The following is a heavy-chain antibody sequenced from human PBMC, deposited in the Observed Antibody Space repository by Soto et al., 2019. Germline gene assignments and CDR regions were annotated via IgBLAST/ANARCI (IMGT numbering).Heavy chain of an antibody. Sequence: KVSCKASGGTFSSYAISWVRQAPGQGLEWMGGIIPIFGTANYAQKFQGRVTITADESTSTAYMELSSLRSEDTAVYYCARVIKWELPWRFDMDVWGQGTTVTVSS. CDR3: ARVIKWELPWRFDMDV. CDR2: IIPIFGTA. V-gene: IGHV1-69*01. J-gene: IGHJ6*02. CDR1: GGTFSSYA. D-gene: IGHD1-26*01.